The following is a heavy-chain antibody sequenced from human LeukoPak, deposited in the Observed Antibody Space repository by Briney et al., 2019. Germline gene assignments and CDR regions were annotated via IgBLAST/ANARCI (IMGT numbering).Heavy chain of an antibody. CDR2: INGYGSST. CDR1: GFAFISYW. CDR3: ARDAPGNTALDY. V-gene: IGHV3-74*01. J-gene: IGHJ4*02. D-gene: IGHD5-18*01. Sequence: GSLRLSCAASGFAFISYWMHWVRQAPGKGLVWVSRINGYGSSTDFADSVKGRFTISRDNAKNTLYLQMNSLRAEDTAVYYCARDAPGNTALDYWGQGTLVTVSS.